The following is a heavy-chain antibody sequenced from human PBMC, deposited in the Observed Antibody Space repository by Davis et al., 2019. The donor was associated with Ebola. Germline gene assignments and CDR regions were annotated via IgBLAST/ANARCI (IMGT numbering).Heavy chain of an antibody. V-gene: IGHV4-59*11. Sequence: PSETLSLTCTVSGGSISSHYWRWIRQPPGKGLEWIGYIYYSGSTNYNPSLKSRVTISVDTSKNQFSLKLSSVTAADTAVYYCARGDKYYYYYGMDVWGQGTTVTVSS. CDR2: IYYSGST. CDR3: ARGDKYYYYYGMDV. J-gene: IGHJ6*02. CDR1: GGSISSHY.